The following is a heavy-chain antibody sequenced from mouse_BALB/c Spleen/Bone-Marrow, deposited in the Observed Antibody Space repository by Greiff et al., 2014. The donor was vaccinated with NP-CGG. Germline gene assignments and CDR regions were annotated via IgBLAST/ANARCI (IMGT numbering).Heavy chain of an antibody. V-gene: IGHV1-9*01. D-gene: IGHD2-14*01. CDR1: GYTFSSYW. J-gene: IGHJ4*01. CDR2: ILPGSGTT. CDR3: ARDYRYDGAMDY. Sequence: QVQLQQSGAELMKPGASVKISCKATGYTFSSYWIEWVKQRPGHGPEWIGEILPGSGTTNYNENFKGKATFTADTSSNTAYMQLSSLTSEDSAVYYCARDYRYDGAMDYWGQGTSVTVSS.